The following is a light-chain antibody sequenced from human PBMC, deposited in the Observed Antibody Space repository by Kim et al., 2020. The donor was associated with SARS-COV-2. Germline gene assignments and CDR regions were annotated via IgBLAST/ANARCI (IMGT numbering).Light chain of an antibody. CDR2: QAS. V-gene: IGKV1-5*03. CDR3: KQYETYWT. J-gene: IGKJ1*01. CDR1: QSVDSW. Sequence: DIQMTQSPSTLSAFVGNRVTITCRASQSVDSWLAWYLQKPGKAPKLLIYQASKLANGVPSKFSGSGSGTDFTLTIGNLQPDDSAIYYCKQYETYWTFGPGTKVDIK.